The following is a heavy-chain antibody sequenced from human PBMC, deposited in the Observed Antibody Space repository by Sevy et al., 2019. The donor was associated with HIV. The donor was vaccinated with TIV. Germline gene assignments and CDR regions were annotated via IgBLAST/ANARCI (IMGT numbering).Heavy chain of an antibody. J-gene: IGHJ4*02. Sequence: GGSVRPSCAASGFTFSSYAMSWVRQAPGKGLEWVSAISGSGGSTYYADSVKGRFTISRDNSKNTLYLQMNSLRAEDTAVYYCANSEWLRFLNYWGQGTLVTVSS. CDR2: ISGSGGST. D-gene: IGHD5-12*01. V-gene: IGHV3-23*01. CDR1: GFTFSSYA. CDR3: ANSEWLRFLNY.